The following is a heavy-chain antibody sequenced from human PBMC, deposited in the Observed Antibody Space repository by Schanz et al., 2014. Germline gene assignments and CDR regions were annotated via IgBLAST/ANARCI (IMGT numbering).Heavy chain of an antibody. J-gene: IGHJ4*02. D-gene: IGHD4-17*01. CDR3: ARDTYGKNSGDFDY. CDR2: FGGGGGGP. Sequence: EVQLLESGGALVQPGGSLRLSCAASDFSFSTFAMTWVRQAPGKGLEWVSTFGGGGGGPFYADSVEGRFTISRDTSKNTLYLQMNSLRVEDTAVYFCARDTYGKNSGDFDYWGKGTRVTVSS. CDR1: DFSFSTFA. V-gene: IGHV3-23*01.